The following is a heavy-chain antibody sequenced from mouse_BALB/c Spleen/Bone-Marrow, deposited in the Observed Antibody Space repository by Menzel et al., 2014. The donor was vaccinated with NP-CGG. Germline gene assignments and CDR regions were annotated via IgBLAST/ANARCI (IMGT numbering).Heavy chain of an antibody. CDR1: GFNIKDTY. CDR3: ARWEYYAMDY. J-gene: IGHJ4*01. D-gene: IGHD4-1*01. Sequence: EVKLQESGAELVKPGASVKLSRTASGFNIKDTYMHWVKQRPEQGLEWIGRIDPANGNTKCDPKFQGKATITADTSSNTAYLQLSSLTSEDTAVYYCARWEYYAMDYWGQGTSVTVSS. CDR2: IDPANGNT. V-gene: IGHV14-3*02.